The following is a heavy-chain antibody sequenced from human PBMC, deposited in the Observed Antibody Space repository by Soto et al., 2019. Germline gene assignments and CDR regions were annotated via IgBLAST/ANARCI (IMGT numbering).Heavy chain of an antibody. D-gene: IGHD6-6*01. Sequence: SETLSLTCTVSGGSISSGGYYWSWIRQHPGKGLEWIGYIYYSGSTYYNPSLKSRVTISVDTSKNQFSLKLSSVTAAETAVYYCAGEIAARLYYFDYWGQGTLVTVSS. CDR3: AGEIAARLYYFDY. J-gene: IGHJ4*02. V-gene: IGHV4-31*03. CDR1: GGSISSGGYY. CDR2: IYYSGST.